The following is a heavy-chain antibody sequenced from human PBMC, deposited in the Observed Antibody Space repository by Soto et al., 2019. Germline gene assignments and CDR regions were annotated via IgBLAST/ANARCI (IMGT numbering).Heavy chain of an antibody. V-gene: IGHV3-74*01. CDR3: ARDSGAMDYFDY. Sequence: SGGSLRLSCAASGFTFSSYWMHWVRQAPGKGLVWVSRINSDGSIINYVDSVKGRFTISRDNAKNTLYLQMNSLRAEDTAVYYCARDSGAMDYFDYWGQGTLVTVSS. CDR1: GFTFSSYW. J-gene: IGHJ4*02. D-gene: IGHD1-26*01. CDR2: INSDGSII.